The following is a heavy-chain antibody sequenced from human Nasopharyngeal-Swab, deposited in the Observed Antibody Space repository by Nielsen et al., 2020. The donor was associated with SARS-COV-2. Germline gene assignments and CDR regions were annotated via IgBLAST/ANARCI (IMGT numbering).Heavy chain of an antibody. CDR3: TTDSPLEWILLSLFKADDYYGMDV. Sequence: GESLKISCAASGFTFRNAWMSWVRQAPGKGLEGVGRIKSKNDGGTTDYAAHVKGRFTISRDDSKNTLYLQMNSLKTEDTAVYYCTTDSPLEWILLSLFKADDYYGMDVWGQGTTVTVSS. V-gene: IGHV3-15*01. CDR2: IKSKNDGGTT. CDR1: GFTFRNAW. J-gene: IGHJ6*02. D-gene: IGHD3-3*01.